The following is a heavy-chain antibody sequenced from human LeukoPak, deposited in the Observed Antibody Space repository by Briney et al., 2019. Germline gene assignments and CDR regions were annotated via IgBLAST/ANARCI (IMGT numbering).Heavy chain of an antibody. Sequence: ASVKVSCKASGGTFSSYAISWVRQAPGQGLEWMGGIIPIFGTANYAQKSQGRVTITTDESTSTAYMELSSLRSEDTAVYYCARVSGYLENWFDPWGQGTLVTVSS. CDR3: ARVSGYLENWFDP. V-gene: IGHV1-69*05. J-gene: IGHJ5*02. D-gene: IGHD3-3*01. CDR2: IIPIFGTA. CDR1: GGTFSSYA.